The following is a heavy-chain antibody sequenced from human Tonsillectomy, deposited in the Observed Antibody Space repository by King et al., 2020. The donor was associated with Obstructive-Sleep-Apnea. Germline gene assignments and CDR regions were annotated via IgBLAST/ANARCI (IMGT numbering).Heavy chain of an antibody. CDR2: INPSGGST. CDR1: GYTFNNYY. Sequence: VQLVESGAEVKKPGASVKVSCTASGYTFNNYYIHWVRQAPGQGLEWMGRINPSGGSTNYAQKFQGRVTLTRDTSTSTVYMELTSLTSEDTAVYYCARGTGYSYGDWGQGTLVTVSS. CDR3: ARGTGYSYGD. V-gene: IGHV1-46*02. J-gene: IGHJ4*02. D-gene: IGHD5-18*01.